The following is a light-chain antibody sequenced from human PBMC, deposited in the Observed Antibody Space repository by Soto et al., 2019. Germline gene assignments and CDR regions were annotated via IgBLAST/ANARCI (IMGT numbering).Light chain of an antibody. CDR2: DAS. Sequence: EIALTQSPGTLSLSPGERATLSCSASQSISSNYVAWYQQKPGQAPRLRIYDASTRATGIPNTDSGSGSWTDFTLTISSLEPEDFAVFYCQQYGDSPTFGQGTKVDIK. CDR1: QSISSNY. CDR3: QQYGDSPT. J-gene: IGKJ1*01. V-gene: IGKV3-20*01.